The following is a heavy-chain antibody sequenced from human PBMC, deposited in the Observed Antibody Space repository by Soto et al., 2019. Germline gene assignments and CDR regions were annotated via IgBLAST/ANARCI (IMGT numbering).Heavy chain of an antibody. J-gene: IGHJ4*02. CDR3: AKSRGDHSSSWYVGDY. Sequence: QVQLVESGGGVVQPGRSLRLSCAASGFTFSSYGMHWVRQAPGKGLEWVAVISYDGSNKYYADSVKGRFTISRDNSKNTLYLQMNSLRAEDTAVYYCAKSRGDHSSSWYVGDYWGQGTLVTVSS. D-gene: IGHD6-13*01. CDR2: ISYDGSNK. CDR1: GFTFSSYG. V-gene: IGHV3-30*18.